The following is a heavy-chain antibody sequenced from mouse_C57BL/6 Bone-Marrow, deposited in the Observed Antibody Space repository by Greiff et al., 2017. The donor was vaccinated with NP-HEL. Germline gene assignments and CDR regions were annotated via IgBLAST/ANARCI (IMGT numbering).Heavy chain of an antibody. J-gene: IGHJ1*03. V-gene: IGHV5-9-1*02. D-gene: IGHD1-1*01. CDR3: TRGRGPITEVVATQDYDV. CDR1: GFTFSSYA. CDR2: ISSGGDYI. Sequence: EVQLVESGEGLVKPGGSLKLSCAASGFTFSSYAMSWVRQTPEKRLEWVAYISSGGDYIYYADTVKGRFTISRDNARNTLYLQMDSLKSEDTAKYYCTRGRGPITEVVATQDYDVWGTGTTVTVSS.